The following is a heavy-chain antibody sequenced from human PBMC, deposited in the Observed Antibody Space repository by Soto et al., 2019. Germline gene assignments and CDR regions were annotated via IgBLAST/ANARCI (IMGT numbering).Heavy chain of an antibody. CDR3: ARDDRYMFAPISPYYYYGIDV. Sequence: QVQLVQSGAEVKKPGSSVKVSCKASGGTFSSYAISWVRQAPGQGLEWMGGIIPIFGTANYAQKFQGRVTMTDDKSTGTAYMERSSLIPEDTAVYYCARDDRYMFAPISPYYYYGIDVWGQGTTVTVSS. CDR2: IIPIFGTA. J-gene: IGHJ6*02. D-gene: IGHD3-3*02. CDR1: GGTFSSYA. V-gene: IGHV1-69*06.